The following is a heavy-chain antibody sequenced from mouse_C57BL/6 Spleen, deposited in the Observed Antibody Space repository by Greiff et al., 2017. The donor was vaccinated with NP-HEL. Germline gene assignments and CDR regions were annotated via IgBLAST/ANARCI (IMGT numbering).Heavy chain of an antibody. J-gene: IGHJ4*01. CDR1: GFTFSSYA. V-gene: IGHV5-4*01. Sequence: EVQLQQSGGGLVKPGGSLKLSCAASGFTFSSYAMSWVRQTPEKRLEWVATISDGGSYTYYPDNVKGRFTISRDNAKNNLYLQMSHLKSEDTAMYYCAMYYGSSYSEGAMDYWGQGTSVTVSS. D-gene: IGHD1-1*01. CDR3: AMYYGSSYSEGAMDY. CDR2: ISDGGSYT.